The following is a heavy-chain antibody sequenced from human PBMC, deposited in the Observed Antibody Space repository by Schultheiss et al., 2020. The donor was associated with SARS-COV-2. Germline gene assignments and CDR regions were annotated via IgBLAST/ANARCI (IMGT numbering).Heavy chain of an antibody. D-gene: IGHD5-18*01. CDR1: GGSISSGGYY. CDR2: IYYSGST. V-gene: IGHV4-31*03. Sequence: SETLSLTCTVSGGSISSGGYYWSWIRQHPGKGLEWIGYIYYSGSTYYNPSLKSRVTISVDTSKNQFSLKLSSVTAADTAVYYCARDTIQLWSRYVDYWGQGTLVTVSS. J-gene: IGHJ4*02. CDR3: ARDTIQLWSRYVDY.